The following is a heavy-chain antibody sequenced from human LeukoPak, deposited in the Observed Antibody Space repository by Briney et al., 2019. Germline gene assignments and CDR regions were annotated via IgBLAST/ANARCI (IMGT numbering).Heavy chain of an antibody. V-gene: IGHV1-69*04. CDR1: GYTFTSYA. CDR2: IIPILGIA. Sequence: GASVKVSCKASGYTFTSYAMNWVRQAPGQGLEWMGRIIPILGIANYAQKFQGRVTITADKSTSTAYMELSSLRSEDTAVYYCARADELVGANLRGDAFDIWGQGTMVTVSS. CDR3: ARADELVGANLRGDAFDI. J-gene: IGHJ3*02. D-gene: IGHD1-26*01.